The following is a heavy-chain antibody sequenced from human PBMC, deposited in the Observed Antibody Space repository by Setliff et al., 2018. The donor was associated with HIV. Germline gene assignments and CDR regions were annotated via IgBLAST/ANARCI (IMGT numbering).Heavy chain of an antibody. CDR1: GGTFSSYA. CDR3: ARDWAYRPDS. Sequence: SVKVSCKASGGTFSSYAISWVRQAPGQGLEWMGGIIPILGIANYAQKFQGRVTITTDESTSTAYMELRSLRFDDTAVYYCARDWAYRPDSWGQGTLVTVSS. CDR2: IIPILGIA. V-gene: IGHV1-69*10. D-gene: IGHD3-16*01. J-gene: IGHJ4*02.